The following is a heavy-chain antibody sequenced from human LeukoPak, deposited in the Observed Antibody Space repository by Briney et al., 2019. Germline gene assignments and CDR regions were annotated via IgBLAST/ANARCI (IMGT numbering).Heavy chain of an antibody. CDR3: ARASEVAARELFPCGY. CDR1: GYTFTGYY. J-gene: IGHJ4*02. D-gene: IGHD6-6*01. Sequence: GASVKVSCKASGYTFTGYYIHWVRQAPGQGLEWMGWINPNSGGTNYAQKFQGRVTMTRDTSISTAYMELNRLRSDDTAVYYCARASEVAARELFPCGYWGQGTLVTVSS. V-gene: IGHV1-2*02. CDR2: INPNSGGT.